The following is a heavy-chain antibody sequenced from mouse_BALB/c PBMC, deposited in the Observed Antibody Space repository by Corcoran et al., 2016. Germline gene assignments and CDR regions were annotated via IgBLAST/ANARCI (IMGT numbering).Heavy chain of an antibody. CDR2: INTYTGEP. CDR3: ARDYYGNYPYYAMDY. CDR1: GYTFTNYG. D-gene: IGHD2-1*01. Sequence: QIQLVQSGPELKKPGETVKISCKASGYTFTNYGMNWVKQAPGKGLKWMGWINTYTGEPTYADDFKGRFAFSLETSASTAYLQINNLKNEDMATYFWARDYYGNYPYYAMDYWGQGTSVTVSS. V-gene: IGHV9-1*02. J-gene: IGHJ4*01.